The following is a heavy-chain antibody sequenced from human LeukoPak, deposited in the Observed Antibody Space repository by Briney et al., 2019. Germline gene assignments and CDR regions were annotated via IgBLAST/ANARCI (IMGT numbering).Heavy chain of an antibody. CDR1: GFTFSSYA. Sequence: PGGSLRLSCAASGFTFSSYAMTWVRQAPGKGLEWVSAFSATDGSAQYAESVEGRFTISRDNAKNSLYLQMNSLRAEDTAMYYCARDFFGYSGYFDSWGQGTLVTVSS. D-gene: IGHD5-24*01. V-gene: IGHV3-23*01. J-gene: IGHJ4*02. CDR2: FSATDGSA. CDR3: ARDFFGYSGYFDS.